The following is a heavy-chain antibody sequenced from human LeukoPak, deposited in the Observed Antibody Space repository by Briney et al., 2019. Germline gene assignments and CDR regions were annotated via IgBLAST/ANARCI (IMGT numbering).Heavy chain of an antibody. Sequence: GGSLRLSCVASGFTFSTYAMTWVRQAPGKGLEWVSAIGGSDDDTYYVDSVKGRFTISRDNSKNTLYLLMNNLRVEDTAIYYCAKETTFYGDLDYWGRGTLVTVSS. CDR3: AKETTFYGDLDY. J-gene: IGHJ4*02. V-gene: IGHV3-23*01. CDR2: IGGSDDDT. CDR1: GFTFSTYA. D-gene: IGHD4-17*01.